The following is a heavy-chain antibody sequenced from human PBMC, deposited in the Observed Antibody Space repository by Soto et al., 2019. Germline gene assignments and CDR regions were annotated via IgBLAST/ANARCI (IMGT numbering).Heavy chain of an antibody. V-gene: IGHV3-74*01. CDR1: GFNFSNHW. J-gene: IGHJ5*02. D-gene: IGHD2-21*02. CDR2: ITSDGRSK. CDR3: ARESGDWPLNWFDP. Sequence: GGSLRLSCAASGFNFSNHWMHWVRQRPGEGLVWVSRITSDGRSKAYAESVKGRFAISRDNAKNTLYLQMNGLTAEDTAVYYCARESGDWPLNWFDPWGLGTLVTVSS.